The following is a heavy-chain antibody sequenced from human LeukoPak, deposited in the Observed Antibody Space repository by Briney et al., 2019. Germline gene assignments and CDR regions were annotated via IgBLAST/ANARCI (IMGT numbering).Heavy chain of an antibody. J-gene: IGHJ3*02. CDR2: ISSSSSYI. V-gene: IGHV3-21*01. D-gene: IGHD2-21*01. CDR1: GFTFSSYS. CDR3: ARDRDDLTSDAFDI. Sequence: GGSLRLSCAASGFTFSSYSMNWVRQTPGKGLGWVSSISSSSSYIYYADSVKGRFTISRDNAENSLYLQMNSLRAEDTAVYYCARDRDDLTSDAFDIWGQGTMVTVSS.